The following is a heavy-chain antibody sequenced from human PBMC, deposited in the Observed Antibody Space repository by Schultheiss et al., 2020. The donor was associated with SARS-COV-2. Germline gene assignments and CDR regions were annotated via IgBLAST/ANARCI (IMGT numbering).Heavy chain of an antibody. V-gene: IGHV4-34*01. CDR3: GQLGGVPLDY. Sequence: SQTLSLTCAVYGGSFSDYYWSWIRQPPGKGLEWIGEINHSGSTNYNPSLKSRVTISVDTSKNQFSLKLSSVTAADTAVYYCGQLGGVPLDYWGQGTLVTVSS. J-gene: IGHJ4*02. CDR1: GGSFSDYY. D-gene: IGHD1-26*01. CDR2: INHSGST.